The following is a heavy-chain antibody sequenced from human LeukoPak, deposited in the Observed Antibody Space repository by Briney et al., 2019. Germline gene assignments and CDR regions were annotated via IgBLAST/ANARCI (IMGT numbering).Heavy chain of an antibody. V-gene: IGHV1-2*02. CDR2: INPSSGGT. Sequence: ASVKVSCKASGYTFTGYYMHWVRQAPGQGLEWMGWINPSSGGTNYAQKFQGRVTMTRDTSISTAYMELSRLRSDDTAVYYCARDSSGSGSIDYWGQGTLVTVSS. J-gene: IGHJ4*02. CDR3: ARDSSGSGSIDY. CDR1: GYTFTGYY. D-gene: IGHD3-22*01.